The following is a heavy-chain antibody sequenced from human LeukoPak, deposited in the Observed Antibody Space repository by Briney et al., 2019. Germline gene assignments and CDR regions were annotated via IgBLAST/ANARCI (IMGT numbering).Heavy chain of an antibody. Sequence: TSETLSLTCAVYGGSFSGYYWSWIRQPPGKGLEWIGEINHSGSTNYNPSLKSRVTISVDTSKNQFSLKLSSVTAADTAVYYCARSTGFYTTYYMDVWGKGTTVTVSS. V-gene: IGHV4-34*01. D-gene: IGHD3-22*01. CDR3: ARSTGFYTTYYMDV. CDR2: INHSGST. CDR1: GGSFSGYY. J-gene: IGHJ6*03.